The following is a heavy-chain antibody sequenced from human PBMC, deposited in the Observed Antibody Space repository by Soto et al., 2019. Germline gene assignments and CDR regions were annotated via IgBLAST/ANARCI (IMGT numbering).Heavy chain of an antibody. V-gene: IGHV1-18*01. J-gene: IGHJ4*02. CDR1: GYTFTSYG. CDR3: ARPLTRGYRYGWTY. D-gene: IGHD5-18*01. CDR2: ISAYNGNT. Sequence: ASVKVSCKASGYTFTSYGISWVRQAPGQGLEWMGWISAYNGNTNYAQKLQGRVTMTTDTSTSTAYMELRSLRSDDTAVYYCARPLTRGYRYGWTYWGQGTLVTVSS.